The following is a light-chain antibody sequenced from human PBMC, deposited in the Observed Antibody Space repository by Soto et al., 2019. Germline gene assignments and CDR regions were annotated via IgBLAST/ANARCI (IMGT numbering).Light chain of an antibody. CDR2: DAS. V-gene: IGKV3-11*01. J-gene: IGKJ4*01. Sequence: EIVLTQSPATLSFSPGERATLSCRASQSVSSYLAWYQQKPGQAPRLLIYDASNRATGIPARFSGSGSGTDFTLTISSLEPEDFAVYYCQQRSNWPLTFGVGTKVEIK. CDR1: QSVSSY. CDR3: QQRSNWPLT.